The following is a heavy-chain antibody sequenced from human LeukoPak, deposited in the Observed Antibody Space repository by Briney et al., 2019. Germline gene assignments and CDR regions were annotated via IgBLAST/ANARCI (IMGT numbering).Heavy chain of an antibody. Sequence: GGSLRLSCAVSGFSVTNNYMSWVRQAPGKGLEWVSVFYVGGATYYAGSVKGRFTIPRDNSENTLYLQMKSLRAEDTAVYYCARGDGYNFFDYWGQGTLVTVSS. CDR2: FYVGGAT. CDR3: ARGDGYNFFDY. V-gene: IGHV3-53*01. D-gene: IGHD5-24*01. J-gene: IGHJ4*02. CDR1: GFSVTNNY.